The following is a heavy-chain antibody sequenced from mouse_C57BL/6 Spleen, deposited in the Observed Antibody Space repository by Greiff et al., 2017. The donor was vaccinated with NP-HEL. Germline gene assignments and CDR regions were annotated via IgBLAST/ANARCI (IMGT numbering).Heavy chain of an antibody. D-gene: IGHD1-1*01. CDR2: IYPRSGNT. J-gene: IGHJ2*01. CDR1: GYTFTSYG. Sequence: QLQQSGAELARPGASVKLSCKASGYTFTSYGISWVKQRTGQGLEWIGEIYPRSGNTYYNEKFKGKATLTADKSSSTAYMELRSLTSEDSAVYFCANYYGSSYVSYFDYWGQGTTLTVSS. CDR3: ANYYGSSYVSYFDY. V-gene: IGHV1-81*01.